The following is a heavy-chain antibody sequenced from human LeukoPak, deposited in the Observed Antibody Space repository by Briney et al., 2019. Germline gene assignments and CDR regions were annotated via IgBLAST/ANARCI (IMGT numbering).Heavy chain of an antibody. J-gene: IGHJ4*02. V-gene: IGHV1-2*02. CDR2: INPNSGGT. Sequence: ASVKVSCKASGYTFTGYYMHWVRQAPGQGLEWMGWINPNSGGTKYAQKFQGRVTMTRDTSISTAYMELSRLRSDDTAVYYCARDSARTMVRGNHDYWGQGTLVTVSS. CDR3: ARDSARTMVRGNHDY. D-gene: IGHD3-10*01. CDR1: GYTFTGYY.